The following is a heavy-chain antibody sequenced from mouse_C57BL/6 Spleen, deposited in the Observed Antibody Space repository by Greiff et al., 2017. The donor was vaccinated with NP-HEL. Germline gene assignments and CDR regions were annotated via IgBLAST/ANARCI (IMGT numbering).Heavy chain of an antibody. Sequence: EVQLVESGPGLVKPSQSLSLTCSVTGYSITSGYYWNWIRQFPGNKLEWMGYISYDGSNNYNPSLKNRISITRDTSKNQFFLKLNSVTTEDTATYYCARDLQGDYWGQGTTLTVSS. CDR1: GYSITSGYY. V-gene: IGHV3-6*01. D-gene: IGHD2-10*01. J-gene: IGHJ2*01. CDR3: ARDLQGDY. CDR2: ISYDGSN.